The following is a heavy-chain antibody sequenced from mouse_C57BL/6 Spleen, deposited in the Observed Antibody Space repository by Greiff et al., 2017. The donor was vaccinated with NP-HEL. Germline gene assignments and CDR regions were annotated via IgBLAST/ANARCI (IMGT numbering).Heavy chain of an antibody. CDR3: TRGYNGSSPTWFAN. V-gene: IGHV1-26*01. CDR2: INPNNGGT. J-gene: IGHJ3*01. D-gene: IGHD1-1*01. CDR1: GYTFTDYY. Sequence: EVQLQQSGPELVKPGASVKISCKASGYTFTDYYMNWVKQSHGKSLEWIGDINPNNGGTSYNQKFKGKATLTVDKSYSTAYMELRSLTSEYSAGYYLTRGYNGSSPTWFANWGQGTLVTVSA.